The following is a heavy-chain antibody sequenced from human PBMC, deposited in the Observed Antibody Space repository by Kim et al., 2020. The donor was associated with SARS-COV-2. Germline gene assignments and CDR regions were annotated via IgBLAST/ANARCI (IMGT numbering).Heavy chain of an antibody. Sequence: GGSLRLSCAASGFTFDDYSMHWDRQAPGKGLEWVPGISWDSGSIGYADSVKGRFTISRDNAKNSLYLQMNSLRAEDTALYYCAKDIGSTTGTTYFQHWGQGTLVTVSS. V-gene: IGHV3-9*01. CDR2: ISWDSGSI. D-gene: IGHD1-1*01. J-gene: IGHJ1*01. CDR1: GFTFDDYS. CDR3: AKDIGSTTGTTYFQH.